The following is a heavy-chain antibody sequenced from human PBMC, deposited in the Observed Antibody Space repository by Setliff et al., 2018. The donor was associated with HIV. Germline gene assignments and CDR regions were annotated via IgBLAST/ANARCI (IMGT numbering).Heavy chain of an antibody. Sequence: PGGSLRLSCAASGFTFDDYAMQWVRQDTGKGLEWGSGISWNSGSIGYADSVKGRFTISRDNAKNSLYLQMNSLRADDTAVYYCARVGAPVKFSSIAARPWIWFDPWGQGTLVTVSS. D-gene: IGHD6-6*01. CDR1: GFTFDDYA. V-gene: IGHV3-9*01. CDR3: ARVGAPVKFSSIAARPWIWFDP. CDR2: ISWNSGSI. J-gene: IGHJ5*02.